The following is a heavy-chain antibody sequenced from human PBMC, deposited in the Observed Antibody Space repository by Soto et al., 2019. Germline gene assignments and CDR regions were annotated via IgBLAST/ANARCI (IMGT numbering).Heavy chain of an antibody. CDR2: ISGSGGST. D-gene: IGHD2-15*01. J-gene: IGHJ1*01. CDR3: VKDDAHYCSGGGCYLGVYFHH. V-gene: IGHV3-23*01. CDR1: GFIFSSYA. Sequence: VQLLESGGGLVQPGGSLRLSCAASGFIFSSYAMSWVRQAPGKGLEWVSGISGSGGSTYSADSMKGRFTISRDNSKSTLSLQMNSLRAEDTAVYYCVKDDAHYCSGGGCYLGVYFHHWCQGTLVTVSS.